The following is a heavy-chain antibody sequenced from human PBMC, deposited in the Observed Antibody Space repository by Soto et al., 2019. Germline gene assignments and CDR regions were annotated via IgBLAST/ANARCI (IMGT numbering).Heavy chain of an antibody. Sequence: SETLSLTCTVSCGSISSGGYYWSWIRQHPGKGLEWIGYIYYSGSTYYNPSLKSRVTISVDTSKNQFSLKLSSVTAADTAVYYCARTRYYYDSSGYYYNRRYFDYWGQGTLVTVSS. J-gene: IGHJ4*02. V-gene: IGHV4-31*03. CDR3: ARTRYYYDSSGYYYNRRYFDY. CDR2: IYYSGST. D-gene: IGHD3-22*01. CDR1: CGSISSGGYY.